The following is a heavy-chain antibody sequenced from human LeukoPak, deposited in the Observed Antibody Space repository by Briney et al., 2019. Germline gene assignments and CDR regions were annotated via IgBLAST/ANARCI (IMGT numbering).Heavy chain of an antibody. Sequence: PSETLSLTCTVSGGSISSSSYYWGWIRQPPGKGLEWIGSIYYRGSTDYNPSLMSRITISVDTSKNQFSLKLSSVTAADTAVYYCARQGASGYYYYMDVWGKGTTVTVSS. CDR1: GGSISSSSYY. V-gene: IGHV4-39*01. CDR2: IYYRGST. J-gene: IGHJ6*03. D-gene: IGHD3-10*01. CDR3: ARQGASGYYYYMDV.